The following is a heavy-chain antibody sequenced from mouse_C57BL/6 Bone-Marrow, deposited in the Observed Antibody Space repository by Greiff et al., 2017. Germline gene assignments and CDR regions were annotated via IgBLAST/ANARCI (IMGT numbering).Heavy chain of an antibody. CDR1: GYTFTSYW. CDR3: ARRINYDCGLDY. D-gene: IGHD2-4*01. CDR2: IHPNSGST. Sequence: QVQLQQPGAELVKPGASVKLSCKASGYTFTSYWMHWVKQRPGQGLEWIGMIHPNSGSTNYNEKFKSKATLTVDKSSSTAYMQLSSLTSEDAAVYYCARRINYDCGLDYWGKGTTLTVSS. J-gene: IGHJ2*01. V-gene: IGHV1-64*01.